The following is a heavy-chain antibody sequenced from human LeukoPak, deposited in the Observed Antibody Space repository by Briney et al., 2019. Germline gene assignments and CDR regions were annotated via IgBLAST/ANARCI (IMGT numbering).Heavy chain of an antibody. J-gene: IGHJ4*02. CDR1: GYSFNTNW. CDR3: ARHRPGGGNYDSFHY. D-gene: IGHD1-26*01. Sequence: GESLKISCKGSGYSFNTNWIGWVRQMPGKGLEWMGIIYPGDSDTRYGPSFQGQVTISADKSISTAYLQWSSLKASDTAMYYCARHRPGGGNYDSFHYWGQGTLVTVSS. CDR2: IYPGDSDT. V-gene: IGHV5-51*01.